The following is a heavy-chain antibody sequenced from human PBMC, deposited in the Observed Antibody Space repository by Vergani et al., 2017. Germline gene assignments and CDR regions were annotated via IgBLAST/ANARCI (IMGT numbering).Heavy chain of an antibody. Sequence: EELLVQSGGGLVQPGGSLKLSCAASGFSFSSYSMNWVRQAPGKGLEWVASISGGSSYVFYRDSVEGRFTITRDNAKKSVYLQMNSLRAEDTAMYFCARGLWDCTHIRCSPPSYWGQGTQVTVSS. D-gene: IGHD2-8*01. CDR3: ARGLWDCTHIRCSPPSY. CDR1: GFSFSSYS. CDR2: ISGGSSYV. V-gene: IGHV3-21*01. J-gene: IGHJ4*02.